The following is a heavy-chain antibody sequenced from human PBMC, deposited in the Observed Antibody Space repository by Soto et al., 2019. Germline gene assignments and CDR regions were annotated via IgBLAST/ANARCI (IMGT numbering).Heavy chain of an antibody. J-gene: IGHJ4*02. CDR2: ISSSSTTI. Sequence: GGSLRLSCAASGFIFSSYSMNWVRQAPGKGLEWVSYISSSSTTIYYADSVKGRFTISRDNGKNSLYLQMNSLRAEDTSVYYCASGSGWAGTEEFDYWGQGTLVTVSS. V-gene: IGHV3-48*01. CDR3: ASGSGWAGTEEFDY. D-gene: IGHD6-19*01. CDR1: GFIFSSYS.